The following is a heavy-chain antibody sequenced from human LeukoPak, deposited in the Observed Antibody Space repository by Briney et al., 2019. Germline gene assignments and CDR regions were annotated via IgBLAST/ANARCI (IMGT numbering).Heavy chain of an antibody. CDR1: GFDFSDYY. V-gene: IGHV4-34*01. CDR2: INHSGST. CDR3: ARARGYSYGYTRGGGPFDY. J-gene: IGHJ4*02. D-gene: IGHD5-18*01. Sequence: RPGGSLRLSCAASGFDFSDYYMTWIRQPPGKGLEWIGEINHSGSTNYNPSLKSRVTISVDTSKNQFSLKLSSVTAADTAVYYCARARGYSYGYTRGGGPFDYWGQGTLVTVSS.